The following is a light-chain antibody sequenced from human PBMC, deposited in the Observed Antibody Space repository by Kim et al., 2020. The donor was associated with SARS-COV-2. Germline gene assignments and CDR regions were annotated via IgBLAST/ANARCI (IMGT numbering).Light chain of an antibody. J-gene: IGKJ1*01. Sequence: ASVGDRITITCRASQGIRDDLGWYQQKPGKAPKLLIYAASSLQSGVPSRFSGSGSGTDFTLTISSLQPEDFATYYCLQDFIYPLTFGQGTKVDIK. CDR2: AAS. CDR3: LQDFIYPLT. CDR1: QGIRDD. V-gene: IGKV1-6*01.